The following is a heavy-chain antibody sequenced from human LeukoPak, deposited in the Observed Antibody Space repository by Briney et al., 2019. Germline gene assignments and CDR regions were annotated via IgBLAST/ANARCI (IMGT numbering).Heavy chain of an antibody. CDR2: IYYSGST. D-gene: IGHD2-21*02. CDR3: ARVHPYCGGDCYPNWFDP. J-gene: IGHJ5*02. V-gene: IGHV4-30-4*01. CDR1: GGSISSGDYY. Sequence: SQTLSLTCTVSGGSISSGDYYWSWIRQPPGKGLEWIGYIYYSGSTYYNPSLKSRVTISVDTSKNQFSLKLSSVTAADTAVYYCARVHPYCGGDCYPNWFDPWGQGILVTVSS.